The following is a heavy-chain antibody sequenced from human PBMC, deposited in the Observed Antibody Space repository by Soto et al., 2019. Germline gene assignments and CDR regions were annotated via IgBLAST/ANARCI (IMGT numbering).Heavy chain of an antibody. D-gene: IGHD3-22*01. CDR3: AKKASDREAWFDP. CDR2: IDPSDSYT. V-gene: IGHV5-10-1*01. J-gene: IGHJ5*02. CDR1: GYSFTSYW. Sequence: GESLKISCKGSGYSFTSYWSSWVRQMPGKGLEWMGRIDPSDSYTNYSPSFQGHVTISADKSISTAYLQWSSLKASDTAIYYCAKKASDREAWFDPWGQGTLVTVPQ.